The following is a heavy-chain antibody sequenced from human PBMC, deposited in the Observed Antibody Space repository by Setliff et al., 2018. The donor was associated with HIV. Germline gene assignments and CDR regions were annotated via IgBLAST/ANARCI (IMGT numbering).Heavy chain of an antibody. V-gene: IGHV4-61*05. CDR1: GGSINRSNYY. D-gene: IGHD6-13*01. J-gene: IGHJ4*02. CDR2: IYSSGRT. Sequence: SETLSLTCTVPGGSINRSNYYRTWIRQPPGKGLEWIGRIYSSGRTNYNPSLKSRVTMSLDTSKNQFSLKLSSVTAADTAVYYCARTGYSSSWYLFDYWGQGTLVTVSS. CDR3: ARTGYSSSWYLFDY.